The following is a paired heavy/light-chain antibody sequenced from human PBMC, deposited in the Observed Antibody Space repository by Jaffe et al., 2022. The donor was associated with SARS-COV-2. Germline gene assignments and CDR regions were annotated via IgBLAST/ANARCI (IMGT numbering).Light chain of an antibody. J-gene: IGKJ3*01. CDR3: HQYYNPPFT. Sequence: DIVMTQSPDSLAVSLGERATINCKSSQSVLDSSNYLGWYQQKPGQPPKLLIYWASTRESGVPDRFSGSGSGTDFTLTISSLQAEDVAVYYCHQYYNPPFTFGPGTKVDIK. CDR1: QSVLDSSNY. CDR2: WAS. V-gene: IGKV4-1*01.
Heavy chain of an antibody. Sequence: EVQLLESGGGLLQPGGSLRLSCAASGFTFNNYAMNWVRQAPGKGLEWVSGTSGGGGDTHYADSVKGRFTISRDNSKKTLYLHMNSLRAEDTAVYYCARGRGSSYYHGLDVWGQGTTVTVSS. CDR2: TSGGGGDT. V-gene: IGHV3-23*01. CDR1: GFTFNNYA. D-gene: IGHD1-26*01. J-gene: IGHJ6*02. CDR3: ARGRGSSYYHGLDV.